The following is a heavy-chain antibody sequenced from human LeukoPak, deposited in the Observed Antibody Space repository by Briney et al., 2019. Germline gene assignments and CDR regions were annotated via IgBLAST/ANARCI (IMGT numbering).Heavy chain of an antibody. CDR3: ARASAYYYDSSGYCFDY. CDR1: GSTFSSYS. D-gene: IGHD3-22*01. V-gene: IGHV3-21*01. J-gene: IGHJ4*02. CDR2: ISSSSSYI. Sequence: GGSLRLSCAASGSTFSSYSMNWVRQAPGKGLEWVSSISSSSSYIYYADSVKGRFTISRDNAKNSLYLQMNSLRAEDTAVYYCARASAYYYDSSGYCFDYWGQGTLVTVSS.